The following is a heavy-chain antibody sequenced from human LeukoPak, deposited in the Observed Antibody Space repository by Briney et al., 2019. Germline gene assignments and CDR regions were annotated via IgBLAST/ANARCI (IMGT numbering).Heavy chain of an antibody. CDR3: ARDKDGYNYVPYY. CDR1: GYTFAAYY. D-gene: IGHD5-24*01. Sequence: ASVKVSCKASGYTFAAYYIHWLRQAPGQGLEWMGWINPNSGGTNYAQKFQDRVTMTGDTSINTAYMELSRLRSDDTAVYYCARDKDGYNYVPYYWGQGTLVTVS. V-gene: IGHV1-2*02. J-gene: IGHJ4*02. CDR2: INPNSGGT.